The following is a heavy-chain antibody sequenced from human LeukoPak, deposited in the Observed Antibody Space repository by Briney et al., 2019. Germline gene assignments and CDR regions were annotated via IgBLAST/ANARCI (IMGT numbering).Heavy chain of an antibody. D-gene: IGHD3-10*01. CDR3: AREAFYDGSGGSSPAENWFDP. J-gene: IGHJ5*02. CDR1: GYTFTSYY. CDR2: INPSGGST. V-gene: IGHV1-46*01. Sequence: ASVKVSCKASGYTFTSYYMHWVRQAPGQGLEWMGIINPSGGSTSYAQKFQGRVTMTRDMSTSTVYMELSSLRSEDTAVYCCAREAFYDGSGGSSPAENWFDPWGQGTLVTVSS.